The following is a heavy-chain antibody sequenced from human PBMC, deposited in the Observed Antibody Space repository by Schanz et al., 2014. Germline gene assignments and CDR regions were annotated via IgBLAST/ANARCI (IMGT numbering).Heavy chain of an antibody. V-gene: IGHV3-33*06. D-gene: IGHD2-2*01. J-gene: IGHJ4*02. CDR1: GFTFSSFG. CDR2: IWYDGSTT. CDR3: AKDRYCSSSSCSDYFDY. Sequence: QVQLVESGGGVVQPGRSLRLSCAASGFTFSSFGMHWVRQASGKGLEWVAVIWYDGSTTYYADSVKGRFTISRDNSRKTLYLQMNSLRAEDTAVYYCAKDRYCSSSSCSDYFDYWGRGTLVTVSS.